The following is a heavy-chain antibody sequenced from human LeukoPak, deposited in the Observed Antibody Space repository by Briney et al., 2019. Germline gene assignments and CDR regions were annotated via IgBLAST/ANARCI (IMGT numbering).Heavy chain of an antibody. CDR1: GFTFSSYA. J-gene: IGHJ3*02. V-gene: IGHV3-23*01. Sequence: GGSLRLSCAASGFTFSSYAMSWVRQAPGKGLEWVSAISGSGGSTYYADSVKGRFTISRDNSKNTLYLQMNSLRAEDTAVYYCARDPPPYYYGSGSFGIWGQGTMVTVSS. CDR3: ARDPPPYYYGSGSFGI. CDR2: ISGSGGST. D-gene: IGHD3-10*01.